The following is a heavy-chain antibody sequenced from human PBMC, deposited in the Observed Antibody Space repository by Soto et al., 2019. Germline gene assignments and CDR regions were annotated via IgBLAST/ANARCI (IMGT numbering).Heavy chain of an antibody. V-gene: IGHV1-18*04. CDR2: ISGHNGNT. CDR1: GYSFTSYG. CDR3: ARQKGAVDGYGDYYFDY. D-gene: IGHD6-19*01. J-gene: IGHJ4*02. Sequence: ASVKVSCKXSGYSFTSYGISWVRQAPGQGPEWMGWISGHNGNTNHPQSLQGRVTMTTDTSRNTAYMELSSLRSEDAAVYYCARQKGAVDGYGDYYFDYWGQGTLVTVSS.